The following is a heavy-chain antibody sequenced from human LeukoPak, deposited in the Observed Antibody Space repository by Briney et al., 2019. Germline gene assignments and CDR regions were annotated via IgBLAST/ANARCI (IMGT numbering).Heavy chain of an antibody. V-gene: IGHV4-59*01. CDR2: IYYSGNT. Sequence: SETLSLTCTVSGGSISYYYWSWIRQLPGKGLEWIGYIYYSGNTNYNPSLKSRVTISVDTSKSHFSLRLSSVTAADTAVYYCARGGTNRHMDVWGKGTTVTVS. CDR3: ARGGTNRHMDV. J-gene: IGHJ6*03. CDR1: GGSISYYY. D-gene: IGHD3-16*01.